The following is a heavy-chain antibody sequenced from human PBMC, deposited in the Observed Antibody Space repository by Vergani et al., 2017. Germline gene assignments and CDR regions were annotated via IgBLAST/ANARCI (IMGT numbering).Heavy chain of an antibody. J-gene: IGHJ3*02. Sequence: QVQLVQSGAEVKKPGSSVKVSCKASGGTFSSYAISWVRQAPGQGLEWMGGIIPIFGTANYAQKFQGRVTITADESTSTAYMELSSLRSEDTAVYYCARDCRYCSSTSCYAMGAFDIWGQGTMVTVSS. CDR2: IIPIFGTA. D-gene: IGHD2-2*01. CDR3: ARDCRYCSSTSCYAMGAFDI. CDR1: GGTFSSYA. V-gene: IGHV1-69*12.